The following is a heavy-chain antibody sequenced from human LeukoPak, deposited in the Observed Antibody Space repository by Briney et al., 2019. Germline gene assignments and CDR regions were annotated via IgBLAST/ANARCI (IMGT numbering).Heavy chain of an antibody. D-gene: IGHD2-2*03. CDR3: ARGRGYCSPTTCQGLFDP. V-gene: IGHV4-39*07. CDR2: AFYSGRT. J-gene: IGHJ5*02. Sequence: SETLSLTCTVSAGSIRSDTFYWGWIRQPPGKGLEWIGSAFYSGRTYSNPSLKSRVTISVDTSKNQFSLKMTSVTAADTAVYFCARGRGYCSPTTCQGLFDPWGQGTLVTVSS. CDR1: AGSIRSDTFY.